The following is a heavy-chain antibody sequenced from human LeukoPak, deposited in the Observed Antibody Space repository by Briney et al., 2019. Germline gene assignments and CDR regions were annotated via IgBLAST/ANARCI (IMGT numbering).Heavy chain of an antibody. J-gene: IGHJ4*02. CDR3: ARGGQWLAVDY. CDR1: GFTFSTFG. D-gene: IGHD6-19*01. Sequence: PGGSLRLSCAASGFTFSTFGMNWVRQAPGKGLEWVSYISSRSSTIYYADSVKGRFTISRDNAKNSLYLRMNSLRDEDTAVYYCARGGQWLAVDYWGQGTLVTVSS. CDR2: ISSRSSTI. V-gene: IGHV3-48*02.